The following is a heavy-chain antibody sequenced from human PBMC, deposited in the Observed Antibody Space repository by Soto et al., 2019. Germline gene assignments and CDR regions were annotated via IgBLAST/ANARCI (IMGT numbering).Heavy chain of an antibody. CDR2: INPNSGGT. V-gene: IGHV1-2*04. CDR1: GYTFTGYY. CDR3: ATQVTAHDGNDAFDI. D-gene: IGHD2-21*02. J-gene: IGHJ3*02. Sequence: ASVKVSCKASGYTFTGYYMHWVRQAPGQGLEWMGWINPNSGGTNYAQKFQGWVTMTRDTSISTAYMELSRLRSDDTAVYYCATQVTAHDGNDAFDIWGQGTMVTVSS.